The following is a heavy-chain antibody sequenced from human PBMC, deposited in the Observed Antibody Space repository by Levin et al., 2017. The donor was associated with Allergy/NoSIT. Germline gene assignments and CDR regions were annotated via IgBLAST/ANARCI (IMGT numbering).Heavy chain of an antibody. V-gene: IGHV3-23*01. J-gene: IGHJ3*02. CDR1: GFTFSTND. CDR3: AKVGSRPDYNYNSRAGRGAFDI. Sequence: GGSLRLSCAASGFTFSTNDMTWVRQAPGKGLEWVSTISGSGDSTYSADSVRGRFTISRDNSKSTLYLQMNSLRAEDTAVYYCAKVGSRPDYNYNSRAGRGAFDIWGQGTMVTVSS. CDR2: ISGSGDST. D-gene: IGHD3-22*01.